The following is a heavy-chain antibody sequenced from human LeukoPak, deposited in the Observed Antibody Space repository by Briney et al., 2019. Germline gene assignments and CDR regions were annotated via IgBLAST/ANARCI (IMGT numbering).Heavy chain of an antibody. CDR3: ATYGSGRGYYFDY. Sequence: SETLSLTCTVSGVSISSYHWTWIWQPPGEGLEWIGYIYYSGSTNYNPSLKSRVTISVGTSKNQFSLKLSSVTAADTAVYYCATYGSGRGYYFDYWGQGTLVTVSS. CDR1: GVSISSYH. D-gene: IGHD3-10*01. CDR2: IYYSGST. J-gene: IGHJ4*02. V-gene: IGHV4-59*12.